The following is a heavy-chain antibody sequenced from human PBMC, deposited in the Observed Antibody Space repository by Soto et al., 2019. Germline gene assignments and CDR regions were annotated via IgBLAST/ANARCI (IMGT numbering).Heavy chain of an antibody. D-gene: IGHD1-20*01. CDR2: IYYSGST. CDR1: GGSISSGGYY. CDR3: ARDIKMPPANGMDV. Sequence: SETLSLTCTVSGGSISSGGYYWSWIRQHPGKGLEWIGYIYYSGSTYYNPSLKSRVTISVDTSKNQFSLKLGSVTAADTAVYYCARDIKMPPANGMDVWGQGTTVTVSS. V-gene: IGHV4-31*03. J-gene: IGHJ6*02.